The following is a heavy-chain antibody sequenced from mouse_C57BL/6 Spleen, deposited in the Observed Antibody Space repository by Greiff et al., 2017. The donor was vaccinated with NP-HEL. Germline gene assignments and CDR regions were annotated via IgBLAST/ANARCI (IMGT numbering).Heavy chain of an antibody. J-gene: IGHJ2*01. V-gene: IGHV1-64*01. D-gene: IGHD1-1*01. Sequence: QVQLQQPGAELVKPGASVKLSCKASGYTFTSYWMHWVKQRPGQGLEWIGMIHPNSGSTNYNEKFKSKATLTVDKSSSTAYMQRSSLTSEDSAVYYCARDYYGSSTFDYWGQGTTLTVSS. CDR2: IHPNSGST. CDR1: GYTFTSYW. CDR3: ARDYYGSSTFDY.